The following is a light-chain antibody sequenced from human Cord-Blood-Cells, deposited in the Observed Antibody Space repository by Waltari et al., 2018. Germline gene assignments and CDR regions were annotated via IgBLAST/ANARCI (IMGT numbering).Light chain of an antibody. CDR2: DVS. J-gene: IGLJ2*01. V-gene: IGLV2-14*01. CDR1: SSDVGGYNY. CDR3: SSYTSSSTLVV. Sequence: QSALTQPASVSGSPGQSITLHCTGTSSDVGGYNYVSWYQQHPGKAPKLMIYDVSNRPSGVSNRFSGSKSGNTTSLTISGLQAEDEADYYCSSYTSSSTLVVFGGGTKLTVL.